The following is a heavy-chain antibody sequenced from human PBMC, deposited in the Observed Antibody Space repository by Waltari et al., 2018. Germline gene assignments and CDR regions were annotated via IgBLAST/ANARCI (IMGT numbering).Heavy chain of an antibody. J-gene: IGHJ3*02. V-gene: IGHV3-7*04. Sequence: EVQLVESGGGLVQPGGSLRLSCAASGFTFSSYWLSWVRQAPGKGLEWVANIKQDGSEKYYVDSVKGRFTISRDNAKNSLYLQMNSLRAEDTAVYYCASDENLSSGLPHDAFDIWGQGTMVTVSS. CDR1: GFTFSSYW. D-gene: IGHD6-19*01. CDR3: ASDENLSSGLPHDAFDI. CDR2: IKQDGSEK.